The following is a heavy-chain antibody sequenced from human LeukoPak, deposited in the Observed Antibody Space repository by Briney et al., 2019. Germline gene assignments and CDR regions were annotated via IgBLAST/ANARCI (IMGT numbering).Heavy chain of an antibody. Sequence: GGSLRLSCAASGFTFSSYWMSWVRQAPGKGLEWVANIKQDGSEKYYVDSVKGRFTISRDTAKNSLYLQMNSLRAEDTAVYYCARDVRLGFGELLVVWGKGTTVTISS. J-gene: IGHJ6*04. V-gene: IGHV3-7*01. CDR1: GFTFSSYW. D-gene: IGHD3-10*01. CDR2: IKQDGSEK. CDR3: ARDVRLGFGELLVV.